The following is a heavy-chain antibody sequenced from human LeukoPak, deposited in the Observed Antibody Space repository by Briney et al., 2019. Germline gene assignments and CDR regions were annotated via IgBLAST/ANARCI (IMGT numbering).Heavy chain of an antibody. V-gene: IGHV4-34*01. Sequence: KPSETLSLTCAVYGGSFSGYYWSWIRQPPGKGLEWIGEINHSGSTNYNPSLKSRVTISVDTSKNQFSLKLSSVTAADTAVYYCARTPYSSSPYYMDVWGKGTTVTISS. CDR3: ARTPYSSSPYYMDV. D-gene: IGHD6-13*01. J-gene: IGHJ6*03. CDR1: GGSFSGYY. CDR2: INHSGST.